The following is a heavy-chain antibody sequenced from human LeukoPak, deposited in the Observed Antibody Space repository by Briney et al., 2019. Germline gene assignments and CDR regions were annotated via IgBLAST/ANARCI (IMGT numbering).Heavy chain of an antibody. Sequence: PSETLSLTCAVYGGSFSGYYWSWIRQPPGKGLEWIGEINLSGSTNYNPSLKSRVTISVDTSKNQFSLKLSSVTAADTAVYYCARHKTGYYTRSFDYWGQGTLVTVSS. CDR2: INLSGST. CDR3: ARHKTGYYTRSFDY. D-gene: IGHD3/OR15-3a*01. J-gene: IGHJ4*02. CDR1: GGSFSGYY. V-gene: IGHV4-34*01.